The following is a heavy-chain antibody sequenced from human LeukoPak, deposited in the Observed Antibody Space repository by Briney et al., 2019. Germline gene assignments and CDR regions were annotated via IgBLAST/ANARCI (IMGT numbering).Heavy chain of an antibody. Sequence: PGGSLRLSCAASGFTFSSNGIHWVRQAPGKGLEWVAFMLYDGRYYADSVKGRFTISRDNSKNTLYLQMDSLRAEDTAVYYCARANIMVYAETAFDIWGQGTMVTVSS. D-gene: IGHD2-8*01. CDR3: ARANIMVYAETAFDI. J-gene: IGHJ3*02. CDR1: GFTFSSNG. CDR2: MLYDGR. V-gene: IGHV3-30*02.